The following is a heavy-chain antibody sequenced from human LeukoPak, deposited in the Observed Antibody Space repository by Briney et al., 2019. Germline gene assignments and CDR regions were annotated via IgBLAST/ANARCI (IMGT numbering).Heavy chain of an antibody. CDR1: GFTFSSYC. J-gene: IGHJ6*02. V-gene: IGHV3-7*01. CDR2: IKPVGSET. Sequence: GGSLRLSCEASGFTFSSYCMSWVRQAPGQGLEWVANIKPVGSETYYADSVKGRFTISTDKATNSAYLQMNSLRAEDTAVYYCARYIVVVPAAIEIYYYYGMDVWGQGPTVTVYS. D-gene: IGHD2-2*01. CDR3: ARYIVVVPAAIEIYYYYGMDV.